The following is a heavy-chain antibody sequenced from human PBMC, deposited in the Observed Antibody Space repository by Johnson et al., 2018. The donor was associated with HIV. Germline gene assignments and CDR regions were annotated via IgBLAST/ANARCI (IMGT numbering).Heavy chain of an antibody. D-gene: IGHD3-22*01. Sequence: VQLVESGGGLVQPGGSLRLSCAASGFTFSNYDMHWVRQATGKGLEWVSAIGTAGDTYYPGSVKGRFTISRENAKNSLFLQMNSLRAGDTAVYYCASHYYDSSGYYFDAFDIWGQGTMVTVSS. CDR1: GFTFSNYD. CDR2: IGTAGDT. CDR3: ASHYYDSSGYYFDAFDI. J-gene: IGHJ3*02. V-gene: IGHV3-13*01.